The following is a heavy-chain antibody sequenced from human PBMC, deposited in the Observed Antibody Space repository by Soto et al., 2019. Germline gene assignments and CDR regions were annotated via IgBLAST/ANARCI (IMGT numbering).Heavy chain of an antibody. CDR1: GGSFSGYD. D-gene: IGHD5-18*01. Sequence: SETLSLTCAVYGGSFSGYDWSWIRQPPGKGLEWIGEINHSGSTNYNPSLKSRVTISVDTSKNQFSLKLSSVTAADTAVYYCARGLWDTAMVTFYYWGQGTLVTVSS. V-gene: IGHV4-34*01. CDR3: ARGLWDTAMVTFYY. CDR2: INHSGST. J-gene: IGHJ4*02.